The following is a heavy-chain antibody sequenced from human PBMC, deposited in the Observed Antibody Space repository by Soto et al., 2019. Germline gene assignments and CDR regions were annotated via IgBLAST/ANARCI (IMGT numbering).Heavy chain of an antibody. CDR1: GSPFSTYG. Sequence: EVQVVESGGGLVKPGGSLRLSCTASGSPFSTYGMNWVRQAPGKGLEWISSISNGGDYIYYADSVQGRFTISRDNANKSLYLQMNSLRAEATAVYFCARDESAGSSIRYWGQGTLVTVSS. CDR3: ARDESAGSSIRY. J-gene: IGHJ4*02. D-gene: IGHD3-3*02. CDR2: ISNGGDYI. V-gene: IGHV3-21*01.